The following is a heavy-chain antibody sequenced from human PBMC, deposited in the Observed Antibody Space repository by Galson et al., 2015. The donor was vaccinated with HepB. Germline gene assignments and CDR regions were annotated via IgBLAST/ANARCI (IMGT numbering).Heavy chain of an antibody. V-gene: IGHV1-18*01. CDR2: ISAYNGNT. Sequence: SVTVSCKASGSTFTSYGISWVRQAPGQGLEWMGWISAYNGNTNYAQKLQGRVTMTTDTSTSTAYMELRSLRSDDTAVYYCAREDLGYSSSWPYWYFDLWGRGTLVTVSS. D-gene: IGHD6-13*01. CDR1: GSTFTSYG. J-gene: IGHJ2*01. CDR3: AREDLGYSSSWPYWYFDL.